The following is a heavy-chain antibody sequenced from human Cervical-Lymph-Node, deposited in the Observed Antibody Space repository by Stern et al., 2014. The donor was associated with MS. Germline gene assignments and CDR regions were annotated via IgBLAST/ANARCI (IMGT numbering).Heavy chain of an antibody. CDR3: ARDEVSMDV. V-gene: IGHV1-69*01. CDR2: IIPIFGTA. CDR1: GGIFRSSA. J-gene: IGHJ6*02. Sequence: QVQLVQSGAEVKKPGSSVKVSCKASGGIFRSSAISWVRQAPGQGLEWMGGIIPIFGTANYAQKFQGRVTLTADESTSTVFMELSSLRSEDTAVYYCARDEVSMDVWGQGTTVTVSS.